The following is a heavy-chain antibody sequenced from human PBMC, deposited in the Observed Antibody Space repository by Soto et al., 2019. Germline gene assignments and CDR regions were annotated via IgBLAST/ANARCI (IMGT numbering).Heavy chain of an antibody. J-gene: IGHJ4*02. CDR3: ARAPSSSPDYYFDY. V-gene: IGHV3-21*01. CDR1: GFTFSSYS. Sequence: GGSLRLSCAASGFTFSSYSMNWVRQAPGKGLEWVSSISSSSYIYYADSVKGRFTISRDNAKNSLYLQMNSLRAEDTAVYYCARAPSSSPDYYFDYWGQGTLVTVSS. D-gene: IGHD6-6*01. CDR2: ISSSSYI.